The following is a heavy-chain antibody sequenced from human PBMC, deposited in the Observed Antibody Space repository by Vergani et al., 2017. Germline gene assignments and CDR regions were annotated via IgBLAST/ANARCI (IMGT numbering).Heavy chain of an antibody. CDR3: ARDFGLGYDRYDAFDI. CDR2: INPNSGGT. CDR1: GYTFTGYY. V-gene: IGHV1-2*02. D-gene: IGHD1-14*01. J-gene: IGHJ3*02. Sequence: QVQLVQSGAEVKKPGASVKVSCKASGYTFTGYYMHWVRQAPGQGLEWMGWINPNSGGTNYAQKFQGRVTMTRDTSISTAYMELSRLRSDDTAVYYCARDFGLGYDRYDAFDIWGQGTMVTVSS.